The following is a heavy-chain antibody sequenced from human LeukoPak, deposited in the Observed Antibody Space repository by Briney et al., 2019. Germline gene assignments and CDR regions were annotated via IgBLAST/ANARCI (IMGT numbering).Heavy chain of an antibody. D-gene: IGHD4-17*01. V-gene: IGHV3-23*01. J-gene: IGHJ4*02. CDR3: AKDQNDYGDYVTDY. CDR1: GFTFSSYS. CDR2: ISGSGGST. Sequence: GGSLRLSCAAFGFTFSSYSMNWVRQAPGKGLEWVSAISGSGGSTYYADSVKGRFTISRDNSKNTLYLQMNSLRAEDTAVYYCAKDQNDYGDYVTDYWGQGTLVTVSS.